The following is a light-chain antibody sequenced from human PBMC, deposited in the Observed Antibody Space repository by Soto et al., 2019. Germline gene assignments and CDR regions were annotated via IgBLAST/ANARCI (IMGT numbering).Light chain of an antibody. Sequence: DIQMTQSPSAMSASVGDRVTITCRASEGISNYLAWFQQKPGKGPNRLIYASSSLQSGLPSRFSGSGSGTQFTLTISSLQPDHFATYYCLHHNRYHPKWTLGQGTKVDTK. CDR3: LHHNRYHPKWT. V-gene: IGKV1-17*03. CDR1: EGISNY. CDR2: ASS. J-gene: IGKJ1*01.